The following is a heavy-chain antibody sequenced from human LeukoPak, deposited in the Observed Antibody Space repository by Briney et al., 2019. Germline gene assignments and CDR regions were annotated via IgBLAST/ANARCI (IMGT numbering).Heavy chain of an antibody. CDR1: GYSFIGHN. Sequence: ASVKVSCKASGYSFIGHNMYLSWMRPAPGQGLESMGWINAKSGDTVYAKKCQGTVTMTRDTSISTAYMELTGLTFDDTAVYYCARDGRSMMVEFDYWGQGSVVTVSS. CDR2: INAKSGDT. CDR3: ARDGRSMMVEFDY. D-gene: IGHD3-22*01. V-gene: IGHV1-2*02. J-gene: IGHJ4*02.